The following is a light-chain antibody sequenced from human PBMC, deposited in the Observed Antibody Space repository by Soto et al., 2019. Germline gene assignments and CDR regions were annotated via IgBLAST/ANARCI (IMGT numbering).Light chain of an antibody. V-gene: IGLV2-11*01. Sequence: QSALTQPPSASGSPGQSVTLSCTGTSSDVGGYHYVSWYQHHPGKAPKIIIYDVNKRPSGVPDRFSGSKSGNTASLTISGLQTEDEADYYCCSYAGSYTLVFGGGTKLTVL. CDR1: SSDVGGYHY. CDR2: DVN. CDR3: CSYAGSYTLV. J-gene: IGLJ2*01.